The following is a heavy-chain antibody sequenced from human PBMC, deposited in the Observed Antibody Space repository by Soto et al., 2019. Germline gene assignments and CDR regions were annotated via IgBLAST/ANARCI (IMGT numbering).Heavy chain of an antibody. J-gene: IGHJ3*02. CDR2: IDPSDSYT. CDR1: GYSFTSYW. D-gene: IGHD6-19*01. CDR3: ARHRKWLVQGEAAFDI. Sequence: GESLKISCKGSGYSFTSYWISWVRQMPGKGLEWMGRIDPSDSYTNYSPSFQGHVTISADKSISNAYLQWGSLKASDTAMYYCARHRKWLVQGEAAFDIWGQGKMVTVSS. V-gene: IGHV5-10-1*01.